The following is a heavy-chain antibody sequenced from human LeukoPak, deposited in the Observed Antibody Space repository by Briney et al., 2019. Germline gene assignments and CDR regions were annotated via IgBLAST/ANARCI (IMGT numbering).Heavy chain of an antibody. CDR2: IYYSGST. J-gene: IGHJ4*02. CDR3: ARASYDILTGYYDY. D-gene: IGHD3-9*01. Sequence: PSQTLSLTCTVSGGSISSGGYYWSWIRQHPGKGLEWIGYIYYSGSTYYNPSLKSRVTISVDTSKNLFSLKLSSVTAADTAVYYCARASYDILTGYYDYWGQGTLVTVSS. V-gene: IGHV4-31*03. CDR1: GGSISSGGYY.